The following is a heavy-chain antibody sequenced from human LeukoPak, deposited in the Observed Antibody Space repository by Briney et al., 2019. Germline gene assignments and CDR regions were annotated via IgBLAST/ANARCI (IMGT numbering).Heavy chain of an antibody. CDR2: IIPILGIA. J-gene: IGHJ4*02. CDR3: ARDLPSYYGSGSYQRYFDY. D-gene: IGHD3-10*01. V-gene: IGHV1-69*04. CDR1: GGTFSSYA. Sequence: GASVKVSCKASGGTFSSYAISWVRQAPGQGLEWMGRIIPILGIANYAQKFQGRVTITADKSTSTAYMELSSLRSEDTAVYHCARDLPSYYGSGSYQRYFDYWGQGTLVTVSS.